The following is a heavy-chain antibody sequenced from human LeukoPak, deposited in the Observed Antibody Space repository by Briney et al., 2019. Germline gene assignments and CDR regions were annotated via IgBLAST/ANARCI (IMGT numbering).Heavy chain of an antibody. Sequence: GGSLRLSCVASGLTYSSSWMTWARQVPGKGLEWVATIKDDGSDKYYVDSVKGRFSISRDNAKSSLYLQMNSLRLEDTAMYYCADLGYSDWGQGTLVTVSS. D-gene: IGHD5-18*01. CDR1: GLTYSSSW. V-gene: IGHV3-7*01. CDR3: ADLGYSD. CDR2: IKDDGSDK. J-gene: IGHJ4*02.